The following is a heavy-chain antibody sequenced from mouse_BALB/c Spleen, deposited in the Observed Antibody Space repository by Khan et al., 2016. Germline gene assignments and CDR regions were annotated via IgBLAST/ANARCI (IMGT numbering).Heavy chain of an antibody. CDR2: IDPANGNT. CDR1: GFNIKDTY. V-gene: IGHV14-3*02. Sequence: MQLEESGAELVKPGASVKLSCTASGFNIKDTYMHWVKQRPEQGLEWIGRIDPANGNTNYDPKFQGKATITADTSSNTAYQQLSSLTSEDTAVYYCASGGLRRGYDAVDYWGQGPSATVYS. J-gene: IGHJ4*01. CDR3: ASGGLRRGYDAVDY. D-gene: IGHD2-4*01.